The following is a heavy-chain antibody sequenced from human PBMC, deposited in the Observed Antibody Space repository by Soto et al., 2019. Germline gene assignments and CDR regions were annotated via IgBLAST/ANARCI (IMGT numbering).Heavy chain of an antibody. V-gene: IGHV5-51*01. CDR2: IYPGDSNS. CDR1: GYSFSSYW. D-gene: IGHD6-13*01. CDR3: ARLQSSGQYSSSWTDGFDI. Sequence: PGESLKISCKGSGYSFSSYWIGWVRQMPGKGLEWMGIIYPGDSNSRYSPSFEGQVTISADKSINTAHLQWSSLKASDTAMYYCARLQSSGQYSSSWTDGFDIWGQGTMVTVSS. J-gene: IGHJ3*02.